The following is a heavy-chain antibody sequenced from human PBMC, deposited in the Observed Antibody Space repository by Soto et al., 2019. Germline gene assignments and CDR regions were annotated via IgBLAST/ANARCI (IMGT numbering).Heavy chain of an antibody. CDR2: ISYDGSNK. CDR3: ARDPSIAVAGGPDYFDY. CDR1: GFTFSSYA. Sequence: GGSLRLSCAASGFTFSSYAMHWGRQAPGKGLEWVAVISYDGSNKYYADSVKGRFTISRDNSKNTLYLQMNSLRAEDTAVYYCARDPSIAVAGGPDYFDYWGQGTLVTVSS. J-gene: IGHJ4*02. V-gene: IGHV3-30-3*01. D-gene: IGHD6-19*01.